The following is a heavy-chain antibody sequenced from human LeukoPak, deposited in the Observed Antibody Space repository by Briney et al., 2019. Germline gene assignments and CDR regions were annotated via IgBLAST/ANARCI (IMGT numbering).Heavy chain of an antibody. CDR3: AREVSEGFDF. V-gene: IGHV3-21*01. CDR1: GFTFSSYM. Sequence: GGSLRLSCAASGFTFSSYMMNWVRQAPGKGLEWVSSINSGSTYTYYTESVKGRFTVSRDNAKNSLYLQMNSLRAEDTALYYCAREVSEGFDFWGQGTLVTVSS. D-gene: IGHD3-22*01. J-gene: IGHJ4*02. CDR2: INSGSTYT.